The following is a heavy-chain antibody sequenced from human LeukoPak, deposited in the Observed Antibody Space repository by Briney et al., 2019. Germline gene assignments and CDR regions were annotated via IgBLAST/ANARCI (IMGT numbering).Heavy chain of an antibody. CDR3: ARGRRYSSGWYDY. CDR2: IIPIFGTA. Sequence: SVKVSCKASGYTFTSYGISWVRQAPGQGLEWMGGIIPIFGTANYAQKFQGRVTITADESTSTAYMELSSLRSEDTAVYYCARGRRYSSGWYDYWGQGTLVTVSS. CDR1: GYTFTSYG. J-gene: IGHJ4*02. D-gene: IGHD6-19*01. V-gene: IGHV1-69*13.